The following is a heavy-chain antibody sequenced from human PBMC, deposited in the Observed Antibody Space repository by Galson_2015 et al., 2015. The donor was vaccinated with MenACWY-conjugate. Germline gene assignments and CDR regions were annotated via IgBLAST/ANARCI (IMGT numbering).Heavy chain of an antibody. CDR2: IYWDDDK. CDR1: GFSLSTSGVG. J-gene: IGHJ4*02. CDR3: ARRSLSVAGEDY. V-gene: IGHV2-5*02. D-gene: IGHD6-19*01. Sequence: PALVKPTQTLTLTCTFSGFSLSTSGVGVGWIRQPPGKALEWLALIYWDDDKRYSPSLKSRLTVTKDTSKKQVVLTMTNLDPVDTATYNCARRSLSVAGEDYWGQGTLVTISS.